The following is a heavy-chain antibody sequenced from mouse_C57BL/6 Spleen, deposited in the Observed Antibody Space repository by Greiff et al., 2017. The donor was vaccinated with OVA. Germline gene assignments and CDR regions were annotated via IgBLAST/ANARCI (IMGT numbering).Heavy chain of an antibody. CDR3: ARGKIYYDYYYAMDY. D-gene: IGHD2-4*01. V-gene: IGHV5-16*01. J-gene: IGHJ4*01. Sequence: EVHLVESEGGLVQPGSSMKLSCTASGFTFSDYYMAWVRQVPEKGLEWVANINYDGSSTYYLDSLKSRFIISRDNAKNILYLQMSSLKSEDTATYYCARGKIYYDYYYAMDYWGQGTSVTVSS. CDR2: INYDGSST. CDR1: GFTFSDYY.